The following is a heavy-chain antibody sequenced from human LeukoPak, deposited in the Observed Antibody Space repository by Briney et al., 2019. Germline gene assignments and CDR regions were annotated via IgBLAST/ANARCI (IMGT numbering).Heavy chain of an antibody. J-gene: IGHJ4*02. CDR2: IYHSGST. D-gene: IGHD6-19*01. CDR1: GGSISSGGYY. V-gene: IGHV4-61*08. CDR3: ARVSVAGNDYFDY. Sequence: PSETLSLTCTVSGGSISSGGYYWSWIRQPPGKGLEWIGYIYHSGSTNYNPSLKSRVTISVDTSKNQFSLKLSSVTAADTAVYYCARVSVAGNDYFDYWGQGTLVTVSS.